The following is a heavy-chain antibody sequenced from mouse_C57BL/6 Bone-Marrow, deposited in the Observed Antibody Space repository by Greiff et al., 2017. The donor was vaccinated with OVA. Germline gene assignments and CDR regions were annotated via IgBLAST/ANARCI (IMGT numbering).Heavy chain of an antibody. CDR2: IYPGSGNT. Sequence: VQLQQSGAELVRPGASVKLSCKASGYTFTDYYINWVKQRPGQGLEWIARIYPGSGNTYYNEKFKGKATLTAEKSSSTAYMQLSSLTSEDSAVYFCGRSGLWSYWYFDVWGTGTTVTVSS. CDR3: GRSGLWSYWYFDV. J-gene: IGHJ1*03. CDR1: GYTFTDYY. V-gene: IGHV1-76*01. D-gene: IGHD1-1*02.